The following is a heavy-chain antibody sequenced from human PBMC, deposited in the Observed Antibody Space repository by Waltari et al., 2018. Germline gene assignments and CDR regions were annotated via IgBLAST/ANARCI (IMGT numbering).Heavy chain of an antibody. V-gene: IGHV4-34*01. J-gene: IGHJ6*03. Sequence: QVHLQQWGAGLLKPSETLSLTCGVYSGSLTGYHWNWIRQAPGKGLEWIGDINHSGNTDYNPSLESRVTISADTSKNQFSLHLTSVTAADTAVYYCARGHPFTRVSPRYYYYYYMDVWDKGTAVTVSS. CDR1: SGSLTGYH. CDR2: INHSGNT. CDR3: ARGHPFTRVSPRYYYYYYMDV. D-gene: IGHD3-3*01.